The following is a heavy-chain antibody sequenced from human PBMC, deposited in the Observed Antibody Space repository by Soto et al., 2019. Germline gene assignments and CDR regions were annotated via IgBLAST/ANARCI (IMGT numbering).Heavy chain of an antibody. D-gene: IGHD3-22*01. CDR2: IYHSGTT. CDR3: ARLLYDSRGYYYFDY. V-gene: IGHV4-38-2*01. CDR1: GYSISSGYY. Sequence: SETLSLTCVVSGYSISSGYYCGWIRQPPGKGLEWIGSIYHSGTTYDNPSLKSRVTISVDMSNNQFSLKLSSVTAADTAVYYCARLLYDSRGYYYFDYWGRGTLVTSPQ. J-gene: IGHJ4*02.